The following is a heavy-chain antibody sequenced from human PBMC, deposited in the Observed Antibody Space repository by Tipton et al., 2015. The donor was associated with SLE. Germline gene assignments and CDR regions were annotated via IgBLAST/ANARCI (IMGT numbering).Heavy chain of an antibody. CDR3: ARAGYDATGYFMTYFDY. D-gene: IGHD3-22*01. CDR2: VYYTGTT. Sequence: TLSLTCTVSGGSITGYHWSWIRQPPGKGLEWIGYVYYTGTTNYDPSLRSRVTMSADTSRNQFSLRLSSVTTADTAVYYCARAGYDATGYFMTYFDYWGQGALFPVSS. CDR1: GGSITGYH. V-gene: IGHV4-59*01. J-gene: IGHJ4*02.